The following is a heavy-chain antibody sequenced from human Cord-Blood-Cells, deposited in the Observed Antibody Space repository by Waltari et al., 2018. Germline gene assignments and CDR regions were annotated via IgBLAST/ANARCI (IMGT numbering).Heavy chain of an antibody. D-gene: IGHD6-6*01. CDR1: GGSISSSSYY. CDR3: ARHLYGSSGKYYFDY. CDR2: IYYSGTT. V-gene: IGHV4-39*01. Sequence: QLQLQESGPGLVKPSETLSLTCTVSGGSISSSSYYWGWIRQPPGKGLECIGVIYYSGTTYYNPSLKSRVTISVDTSKNQFSLKLSSVTAADTAVYYCARHLYGSSGKYYFDYWGQGTLVTVSS. J-gene: IGHJ4*02.